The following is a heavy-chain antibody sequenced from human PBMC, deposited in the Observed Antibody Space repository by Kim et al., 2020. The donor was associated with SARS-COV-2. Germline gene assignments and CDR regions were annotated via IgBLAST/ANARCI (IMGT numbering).Heavy chain of an antibody. J-gene: IGHJ4*02. Sequence: SVKVSCKASGGTFSSYAISWVRQAPGQGLEWMGGIIPIFGTANYAQKFQGRVTITADESTSTAYMELSSLRSEDTAVYYCASSRRIAAAGRFGYWGQGTLVTVSS. CDR3: ASSRRIAAAGRFGY. D-gene: IGHD6-13*01. CDR2: IIPIFGTA. V-gene: IGHV1-69*13. CDR1: GGTFSSYA.